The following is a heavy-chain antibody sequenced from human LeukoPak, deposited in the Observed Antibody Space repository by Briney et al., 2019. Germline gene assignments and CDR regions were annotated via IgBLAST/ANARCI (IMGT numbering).Heavy chain of an antibody. D-gene: IGHD3-10*01. V-gene: IGHV1-2*02. J-gene: IGHJ4*02. CDR2: INPNSGGT. CDR3: ARAGVRGVIYGGFDY. CDR1: GYTFTRYY. Sequence: ASVKVSCKASGYTFTRYYMHWVRQAPGQGLEWMGWINPNSGGTNYAQKFQGRVTMTRDTSISTAYMELSRLRSDDTAVYYCARAGVRGVIYGGFDYWGQGTLVTVSS.